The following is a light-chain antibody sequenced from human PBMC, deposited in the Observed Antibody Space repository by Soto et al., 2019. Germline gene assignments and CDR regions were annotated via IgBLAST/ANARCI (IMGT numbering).Light chain of an antibody. CDR2: KAS. Sequence: DIQMTQSPSTLSASIGDTVTITCRASQSISSWLAWYQQKPGKAPNLLIYKASSLETGVPSRFSGSGSGTEFTLTISSLQPDDFATYSCQHYNTYSTWTFGQGTKVETK. CDR3: QHYNTYSTWT. V-gene: IGKV1-5*03. J-gene: IGKJ1*01. CDR1: QSISSW.